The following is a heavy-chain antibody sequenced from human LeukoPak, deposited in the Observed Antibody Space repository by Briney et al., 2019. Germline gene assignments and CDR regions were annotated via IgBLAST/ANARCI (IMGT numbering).Heavy chain of an antibody. CDR1: GFTFRTYG. Sequence: GRSLRLSCAASGFTFRTYGMHWVRQAPGRGLEWVAFATNDGVTKNYADSVKGRFTISRDNSKNTLYIQMNSLRVDDTAVSYCDTGSGYFYDHWGQGTLVTVSS. D-gene: IGHD3-22*01. CDR2: ATNDGVTK. J-gene: IGHJ4*02. CDR3: DTGSGYFYDH. V-gene: IGHV3-33*01.